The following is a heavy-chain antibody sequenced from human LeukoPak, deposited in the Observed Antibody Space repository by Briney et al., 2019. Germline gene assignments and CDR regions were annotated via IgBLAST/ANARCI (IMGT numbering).Heavy chain of an antibody. V-gene: IGHV3-23*01. D-gene: IGHD1-26*01. CDR1: GFTFSSYA. CDR2: ISGSGDNT. CDR3: ARDRIVGATVFDY. J-gene: IGHJ4*02. Sequence: GGSLRLSCAASGFTFSSYAMSWVRQVPGKGLEWVSVISGSGDNTYYADSVKGRFTISRDNSKNMLYLQMNSLRAEDTAVYYCARDRIVGATVFDYWGQGTLVTVSS.